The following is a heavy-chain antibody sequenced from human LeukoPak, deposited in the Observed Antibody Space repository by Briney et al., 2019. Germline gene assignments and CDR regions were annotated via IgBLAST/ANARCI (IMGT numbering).Heavy chain of an antibody. Sequence: PSETLSLTCTVSGGSISSSSYYWGWIRQPPGKGLEWIGSIYYSGSTYYNPSLKSRVTISVDTSKNQFSLKLSSVTAADTAVYYCARSIVRYFGWLPNFDYWGQGTLVTVSS. V-gene: IGHV4-39*01. CDR3: ARSIVRYFGWLPNFDY. D-gene: IGHD3-9*01. CDR2: IYYSGST. CDR1: GGSISSSSYY. J-gene: IGHJ4*02.